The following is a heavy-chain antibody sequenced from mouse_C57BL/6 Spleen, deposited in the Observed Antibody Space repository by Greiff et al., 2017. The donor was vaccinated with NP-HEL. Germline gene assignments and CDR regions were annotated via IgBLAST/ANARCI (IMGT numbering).Heavy chain of an antibody. CDR3: ARANWDLGAY. CDR2: ISDGGSYT. D-gene: IGHD4-1*01. CDR1: GFTFSSYA. V-gene: IGHV5-4*03. J-gene: IGHJ3*01. Sequence: EVMLVESGGGLVKPGGSLKLSCAASGFTFSSYAMSWVRQTPEKRLEWVATISDGGSYTYYPDNVKGRFTISRDNATNNLYLQMSHLKSEDTAMYYCARANWDLGAYWGPGTLGTVSA.